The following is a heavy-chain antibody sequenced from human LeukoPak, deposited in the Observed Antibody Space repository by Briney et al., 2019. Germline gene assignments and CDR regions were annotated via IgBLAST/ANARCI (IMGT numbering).Heavy chain of an antibody. D-gene: IGHD6-13*01. V-gene: IGHV3-64*01. CDR1: GFTFSSYA. J-gene: IGHJ4*02. Sequence: PGGSLRLSCAASGFTFSSYAMHWVRQAPGKGLEYVSAISSNGGSTYYANSVKGRFTISRDNSKNTVFLQMNSLRADDTAKYYCAKDKAPGSWHTPSGFWGQGTLVTVSP. CDR2: ISSNGGST. CDR3: AKDKAPGSWHTPSGF.